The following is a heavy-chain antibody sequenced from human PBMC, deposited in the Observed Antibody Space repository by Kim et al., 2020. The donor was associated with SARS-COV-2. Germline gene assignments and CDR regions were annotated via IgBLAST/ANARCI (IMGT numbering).Heavy chain of an antibody. D-gene: IGHD3-3*01. Sequence: SETLSLTCAVYGGSFSGYYWSWIRQPPGKGLEWIGEINHSGSTNYNPSLKSRVTISVDTSKNQFSLKLSSVTAADTAVYYCARGHIYYDFWSGYYTGYY. CDR2: INHSGST. V-gene: IGHV4-34*01. J-gene: IGHJ6*03. CDR1: GGSFSGYY. CDR3: ARGHIYYDFWSGYYTGYY.